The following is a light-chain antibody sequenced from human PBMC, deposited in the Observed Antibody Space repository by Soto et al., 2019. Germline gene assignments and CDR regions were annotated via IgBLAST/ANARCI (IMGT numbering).Light chain of an antibody. Sequence: QSVLTQPPSVSGAPGQRVTISCTGSSSNIGAGFDVHWYQQPPGTAPKLLIYDVTNRPSGVPDRFSGSQSDKTASLTISGLQAGDEADYYCSSYTSSSTYVFGTGTKVTVL. J-gene: IGLJ1*01. CDR3: SSYTSSSTYV. CDR2: DVT. V-gene: IGLV1-40*01. CDR1: SSNIGAGFD.